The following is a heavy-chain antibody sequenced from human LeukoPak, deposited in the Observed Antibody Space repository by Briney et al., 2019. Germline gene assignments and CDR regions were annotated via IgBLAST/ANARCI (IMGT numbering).Heavy chain of an antibody. CDR3: ARGTRLRLRDFDY. D-gene: IGHD5-12*01. Sequence: SETPSLTCAVYGGSFSGYYWSWIRQPPGKGLEWIGEINHSGSTNYNPSLKSRVTISVDTSKNQFSLKLSSVSAADTTVYYCARGTRLRLRDFDYWGQGTLVTVSS. CDR1: GGSFSGYY. CDR2: INHSGST. J-gene: IGHJ4*02. V-gene: IGHV4-34*01.